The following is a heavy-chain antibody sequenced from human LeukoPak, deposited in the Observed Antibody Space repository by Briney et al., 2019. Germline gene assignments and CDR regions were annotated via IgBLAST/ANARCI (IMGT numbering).Heavy chain of an antibody. J-gene: IGHJ4*02. CDR3: ARHDYVWGSYRVLDY. CDR1: GFTFSSFE. Sequence: PGGSLRLSCVVSGFTFSSFEMNWVRQPPGRGLEWVSYISSSFAIHYADSVKGRFTISRDNARDSLYLQMNSLRAEDTAVYYCARHDYVWGSYRVLDYWGQGTLVTVSS. V-gene: IGHV3-48*03. CDR2: ISSSFAI. D-gene: IGHD3-16*02.